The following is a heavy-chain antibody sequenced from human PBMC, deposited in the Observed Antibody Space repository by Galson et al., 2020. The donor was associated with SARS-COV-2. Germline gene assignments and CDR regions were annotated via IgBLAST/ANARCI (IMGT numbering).Heavy chain of an antibody. V-gene: IGHV5-51*01. Sequence: GESLKISCQGSGYSFTSYWIGWVRQMPGKGLEWMGIIYPGDSDTTYSPSFQGQVTISADKSINTAYLQWSSLKASDTAMYYCGRQVDALHSHVHEGFDMWGQGTMVTVSS. CDR3: GRQVDALHSHVHEGFDM. CDR1: GYSFTSYW. J-gene: IGHJ3*02. CDR2: IYPGDSDT. D-gene: IGHD5-18*01.